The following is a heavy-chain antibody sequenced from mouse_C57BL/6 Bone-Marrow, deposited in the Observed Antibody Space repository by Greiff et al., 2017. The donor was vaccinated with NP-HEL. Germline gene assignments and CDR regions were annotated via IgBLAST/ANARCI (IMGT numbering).Heavy chain of an antibody. Sequence: QVQLQQSGAELVRPGASVKLSCKASGYTFTDYYINWVKQRPGQGLEWIARIYPGSGNTYYNEKFKGKATLTAEKSSSTAYMQLSSLTSEDSAVYFCAREGTLLLLWFAYWGQGTLVTVSA. J-gene: IGHJ3*01. CDR3: AREGTLLLLWFAY. CDR2: IYPGSGNT. D-gene: IGHD1-1*01. V-gene: IGHV1-76*01. CDR1: GYTFTDYY.